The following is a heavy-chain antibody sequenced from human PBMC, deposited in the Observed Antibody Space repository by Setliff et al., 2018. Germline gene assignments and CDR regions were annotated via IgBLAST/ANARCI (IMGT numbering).Heavy chain of an antibody. J-gene: IGHJ5*02. CDR2: LNPNISAT. D-gene: IGHD6-19*01. CDR1: GYTFINYD. V-gene: IGHV1-8*01. Sequence: ASVKVSCKASGYTFINYDINWVRQATGQGLEWMGWLNPNISATFYAPKFQGRVTMTRDTSINTAYMELSTLTSDDTAVYFCARATRDSGGWYYEYNWFDPWGQGTLVTVSS. CDR3: ARATRDSGGWYYEYNWFDP.